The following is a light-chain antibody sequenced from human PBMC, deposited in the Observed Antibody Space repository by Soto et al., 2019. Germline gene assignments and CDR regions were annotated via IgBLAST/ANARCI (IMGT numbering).Light chain of an antibody. CDR3: ASWDDTLSGPV. V-gene: IGLV1-47*01. Sequence: QSVLTQPPSTSGTPGQRVTIYCSGSSSNVGSNDVYWYQHVPGAAPNLLLYRNNRRPSGVPDRFSGSKSGSAVSLAISGLRSEDEADYYCASWDDTLSGPVFGGGTKLTVL. CDR2: RNN. J-gene: IGLJ3*02. CDR1: SSNVGSND.